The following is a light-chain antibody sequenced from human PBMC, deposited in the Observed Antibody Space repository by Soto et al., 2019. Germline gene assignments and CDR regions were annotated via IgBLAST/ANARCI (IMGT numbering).Light chain of an antibody. J-gene: IGKJ2*01. Sequence: EVVLTQSPGTLSLSPGERATLSCRASQSVGSNFVAWYQQKTGQPPSLLIYAATARATGVPDRFSGSGSGTDFTLTISSLEPEASAVYFCQQYGSSYTFGQGTRLELK. CDR3: QQYGSSYT. V-gene: IGKV3-20*01. CDR2: AAT. CDR1: QSVGSNF.